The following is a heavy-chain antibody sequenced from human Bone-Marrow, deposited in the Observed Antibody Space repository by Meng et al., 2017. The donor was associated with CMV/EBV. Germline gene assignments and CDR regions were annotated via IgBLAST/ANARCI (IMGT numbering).Heavy chain of an antibody. CDR1: GYSISSGYY. CDR3: ARGWSGWYSY. Sequence: SETLSLTCIVSGYSISSGYYWGWIRQPPGKGLEWIGEINHSGSTNYNPSLKSRVTISVDTSKNQFSLKLSSVAAADTAVYYCARGWSGWYSYWGQGTLVTVSS. CDR2: INHSGST. J-gene: IGHJ4*02. D-gene: IGHD6-19*01. V-gene: IGHV4-38-2*02.